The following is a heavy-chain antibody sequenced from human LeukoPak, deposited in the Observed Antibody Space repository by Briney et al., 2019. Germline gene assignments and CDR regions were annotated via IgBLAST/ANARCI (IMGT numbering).Heavy chain of an antibody. CDR2: IKQDGREK. J-gene: IGHJ4*02. CDR3: ARGAFDY. CDR1: GFTPSSVW. Sequence: PGGSLRLSCAASGFTPSSVWMGWVGQAPGPGREGVANIKQDGREKDYVDSGTGRFTISRDNAKTSLYLQMNSLIAEDTAEYYCARGAFDYWGQGTLVTVSS. V-gene: IGHV3-7*01.